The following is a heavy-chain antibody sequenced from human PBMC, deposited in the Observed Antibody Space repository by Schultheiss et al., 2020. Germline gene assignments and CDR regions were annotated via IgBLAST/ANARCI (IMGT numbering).Heavy chain of an antibody. V-gene: IGHV3-33*01. CDR1: GFTFSSYG. Sequence: GESLKISCAASGFTFSSYGMHWVRQAPGKGLEWVAVIWYDGSNKYYADSVKGRFTISRDNAKNSLYLQMNSLRAEDTAVYYCARGWYYGMDVWGQGTTVTVSS. D-gene: IGHD2-15*01. CDR3: ARGWYYGMDV. CDR2: IWYDGSNK. J-gene: IGHJ6*02.